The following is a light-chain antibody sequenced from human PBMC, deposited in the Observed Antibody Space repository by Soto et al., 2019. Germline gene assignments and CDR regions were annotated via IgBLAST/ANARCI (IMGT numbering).Light chain of an antibody. Sequence: QSALTQPASVSGSPGQSITISCTGTSSDVGGYNYVSWYQQHPGKAPKLMIYDVNNRPSGVSHRFSGSKSGNTASLTISGLQAEDEADYYCSSYTSNTTWVFGGGTKLTVL. CDR3: SSYTSNTTWV. CDR1: SSDVGGYNY. V-gene: IGLV2-14*03. CDR2: DVN. J-gene: IGLJ3*02.